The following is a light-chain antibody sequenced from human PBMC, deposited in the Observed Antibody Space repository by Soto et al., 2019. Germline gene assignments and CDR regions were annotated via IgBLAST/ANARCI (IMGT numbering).Light chain of an antibody. J-gene: IGLJ1*01. V-gene: IGLV2-14*01. CDR1: SSDVGGYNY. Sequence: QSVLPQPASVSGSPGQSITISCTGTSSDVGGYNYVSWYQQHPGKAPKLMIYDVSNRPSGVSNRFSGSKSGNTASLTISGLQAEDEADYYCSSYTSSSTLDVFGTGTKVTVL. CDR3: SSYTSSSTLDV. CDR2: DVS.